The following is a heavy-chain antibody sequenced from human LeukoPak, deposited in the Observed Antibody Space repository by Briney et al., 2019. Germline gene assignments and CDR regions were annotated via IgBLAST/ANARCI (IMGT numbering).Heavy chain of an antibody. CDR1: GGSISSGGYS. CDR3: ARVSQQIWGHWFDP. V-gene: IGHV4-30-2*01. CDR2: IYHSGST. J-gene: IGHJ5*02. D-gene: IGHD3-16*01. Sequence: PSETLSLTCAVSGGSISSGGYSWSWIRQPPGKGLEWIGYIYHSGSTYYNPSLKSRVTISVDRSKNQFSLKLSSVTAADTAVYYCARVSQQIWGHWFDPWGQGTLVTVSS.